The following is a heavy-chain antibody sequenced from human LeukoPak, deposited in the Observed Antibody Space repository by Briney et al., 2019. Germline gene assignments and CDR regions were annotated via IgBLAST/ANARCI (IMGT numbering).Heavy chain of an antibody. V-gene: IGHV3-23*01. CDR3: AKSNYYGSGSYREYNWFDP. J-gene: IGHJ5*02. D-gene: IGHD3-10*01. Sequence: GGSLRLSCAASGFTFRSYAMSWVRHAPGKGLERVSAISGSGGSTYYADSVKGRFTISRDNSKNTLYLQMNSLRAEDTAVYYCAKSNYYGSGSYREYNWFDPWGQGTLVTVSS. CDR1: GFTFRSYA. CDR2: ISGSGGST.